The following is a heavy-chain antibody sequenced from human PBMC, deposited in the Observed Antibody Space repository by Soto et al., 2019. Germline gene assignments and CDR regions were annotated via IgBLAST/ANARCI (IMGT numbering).Heavy chain of an antibody. Sequence: PGGSLRLSCAASGFTVSSNYMSWVRQAPGKGLEWVSVIYTGGSTHYADSARGRFTISRDSSKNALYLQMNSLRAEDAAVYYCTTYTGYGMDVWGQGTTVTVSS. CDR2: IYTGGST. CDR1: GFTVSSNY. CDR3: TTYTGYGMDV. J-gene: IGHJ6*02. D-gene: IGHD3-16*01. V-gene: IGHV3-53*01.